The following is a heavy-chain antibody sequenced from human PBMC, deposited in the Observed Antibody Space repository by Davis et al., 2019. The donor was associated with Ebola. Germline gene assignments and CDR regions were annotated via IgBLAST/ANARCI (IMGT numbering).Heavy chain of an antibody. V-gene: IGHV4-34*01. D-gene: IGHD3-3*01. CDR2: INHSGST. CDR1: GGSISSYY. Sequence: SETLSLTCTVSGGSISSYYWSWIRQPPGKGLEWIGEINHSGSTNYNPSLKSRVTISVDTSKNQFSLKLSSVTAADTAVYYCARVLGFGVVIKYYYYGMDVWGQGTTVTVSS. CDR3: ARVLGFGVVIKYYYYGMDV. J-gene: IGHJ6*02.